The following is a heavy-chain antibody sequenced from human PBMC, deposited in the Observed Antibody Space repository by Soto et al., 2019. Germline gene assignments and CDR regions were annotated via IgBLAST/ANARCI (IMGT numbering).Heavy chain of an antibody. Sequence: EVHMLESGGGLVQPGVSLRLSCAASGFIFSDYAMSWVRQAPGKGLEWVAGMGGANGDTYYTGAGRGRFAISRDNSKSTLALQLSTPRSDATAVYFCANHRADHNSVWDPFAIWGQGTLVTFSS. D-gene: IGHD2-21*01. V-gene: IGHV3-23*01. CDR1: GFIFSDYA. CDR2: MGGANGDT. J-gene: IGHJ3*02. CDR3: ANHRADHNSVWDPFAI.